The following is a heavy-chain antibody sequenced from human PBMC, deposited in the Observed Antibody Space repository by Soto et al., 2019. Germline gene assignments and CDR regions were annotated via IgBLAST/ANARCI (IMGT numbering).Heavy chain of an antibody. D-gene: IGHD3-10*01. J-gene: IGHJ6*02. CDR3: ARHQPSTMVRGVIYYYYGMDV. Sequence: PSETLSLTCTVSGGSISRYYWSWIRQPPGKGLEWFGYIYYSGSTNYNPSLKSRVTISVDTSKNQFSLKLSSVTAADTAVYYCARHQPSTMVRGVIYYYYGMDVWGQGTTVTVSS. V-gene: IGHV4-59*08. CDR1: GGSISRYY. CDR2: IYYSGST.